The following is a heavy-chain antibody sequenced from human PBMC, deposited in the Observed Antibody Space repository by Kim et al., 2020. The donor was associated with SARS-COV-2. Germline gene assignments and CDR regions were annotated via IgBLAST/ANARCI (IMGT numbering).Heavy chain of an antibody. J-gene: IGHJ5*02. CDR1: GGSFSGYY. CDR3: ARRCRPITMIVVVQPVNWFDP. D-gene: IGHD3-22*01. CDR2: INHSGST. Sequence: SETLSLTCAVYGGSFSGYYWSWIRQPPGKGLEWIGEINHSGSTNYNPSLKSRVTISVDTSKNQFSLKLSSVTAADTAVYYCARRCRPITMIVVVQPVNWFDPWGQGTLVTVSS. V-gene: IGHV4-34*01.